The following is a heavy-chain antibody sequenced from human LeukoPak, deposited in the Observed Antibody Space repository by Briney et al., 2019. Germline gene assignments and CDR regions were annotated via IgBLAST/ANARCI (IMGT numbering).Heavy chain of an antibody. Sequence: PGGSLRLSCAASGFSFSSYSMNWVRQAPGKGLGWVSSISSSSSYIYYVDSVNGRVTISRDNAKNSLYLQMNSLRAEDTAVYYCARVWSPPYTSSWPYYFDYWGQGTLVTVSS. D-gene: IGHD6-13*01. CDR2: ISSSSSYI. CDR1: GFSFSSYS. CDR3: ARVWSPPYTSSWPYYFDY. V-gene: IGHV3-21*01. J-gene: IGHJ4*02.